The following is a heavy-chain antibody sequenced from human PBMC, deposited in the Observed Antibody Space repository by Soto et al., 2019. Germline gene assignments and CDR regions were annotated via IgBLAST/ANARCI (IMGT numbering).Heavy chain of an antibody. V-gene: IGHV4-4*07. CDR3: ARDIGSFAYGEGY. D-gene: IGHD3-10*01. CDR2: VYSSGTT. J-gene: IGHJ4*02. Sequence: SETLSLTCSVSGGSINSYWWSWIRQPAGKGLEWIGRVYSSGTTDYNPSLNSRATMSVETSKNQFSLKLSSVTAADTAVYYCARDIGSFAYGEGYWGQGIQVTSPQ. CDR1: GGSINSYW.